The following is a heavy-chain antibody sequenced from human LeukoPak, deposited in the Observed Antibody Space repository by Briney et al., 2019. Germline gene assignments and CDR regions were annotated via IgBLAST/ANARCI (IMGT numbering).Heavy chain of an antibody. D-gene: IGHD6-13*01. J-gene: IGHJ4*02. V-gene: IGHV3-30*03. CDR2: ITHDGNTA. CDR3: VRDLSGSWTFDY. Sequence: GGSLRLSCAASGFTFSSYGMHWVRQAPGKGLEWVAAITHDGNTAYYADSVKGRFTISRDNSKYTLYLQMISLRPEDTDIYYCVRDLSGSWTFDYWGQGTLVTVSS. CDR1: GFTFSSYG.